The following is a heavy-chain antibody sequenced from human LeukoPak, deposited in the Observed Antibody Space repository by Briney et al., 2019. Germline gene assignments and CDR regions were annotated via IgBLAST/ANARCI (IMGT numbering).Heavy chain of an antibody. V-gene: IGHV1-8*01. CDR3: ARTGNDYGDYEGWFDP. D-gene: IGHD4-17*01. CDR1: GYTFTSYD. Sequence: ASVKVSCKASGYTFTSYDINWVRQATGQGLEWMGWMNPNSGNTGYAQKFQGRVTMTRDTSTSTVYMELSSLRSEDTAVYYCARTGNDYGDYEGWFDPWGQGTLVTVSS. J-gene: IGHJ5*02. CDR2: MNPNSGNT.